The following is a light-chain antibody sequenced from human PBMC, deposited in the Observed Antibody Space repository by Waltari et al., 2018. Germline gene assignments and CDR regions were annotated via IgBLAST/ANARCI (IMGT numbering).Light chain of an antibody. V-gene: IGKV3-20*01. Sequence: ELVLTQSPGTLSLSPGERATLSCRASQAVSTTSLYWYQQKPGQAPRLLIYGSSSRATGIPDRFSGSGSGTDFTLTISRLEPEDFAVYYCQQYDSIVLTFGGGTRVEI. J-gene: IGKJ4*01. CDR1: QAVSTTS. CDR3: QQYDSIVLT. CDR2: GSS.